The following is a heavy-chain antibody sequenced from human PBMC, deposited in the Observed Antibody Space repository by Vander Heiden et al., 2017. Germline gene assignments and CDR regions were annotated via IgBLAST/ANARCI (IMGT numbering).Heavy chain of an antibody. CDR3: AKGYGDSYPHYFND. CDR1: AFTFENHA. Sequence: EVQLLASWGGLVRPGQSLRLYCEASAFTFENHAMHWVRKVAGKGLEWVSGINWSGEFIGYAASVRGRFTMSRDNAENVVYLQMTSLRPEDTAFYYCAKGYGDSYPHYFNDWGQGTLVTVS. D-gene: IGHD5-18*01. CDR2: INWSGEFI. J-gene: IGHJ4*02. V-gene: IGHV3-9*01.